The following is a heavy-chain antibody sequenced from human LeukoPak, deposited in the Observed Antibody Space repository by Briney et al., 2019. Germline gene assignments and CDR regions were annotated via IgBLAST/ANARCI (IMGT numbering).Heavy chain of an antibody. Sequence: GGSLRLSCSASGFTFSTYAMHWVRQAPGKGLEYVSAISSNGGSTYYADSVKGRFTISRDNSKNTLYLQMSSLRAEDTAVYYCVKASSGWFSLVDYWGQGTLVTVSS. J-gene: IGHJ4*02. V-gene: IGHV3-64D*06. D-gene: IGHD6-19*01. CDR2: ISSNGGST. CDR3: VKASSGWFSLVDY. CDR1: GFTFSTYA.